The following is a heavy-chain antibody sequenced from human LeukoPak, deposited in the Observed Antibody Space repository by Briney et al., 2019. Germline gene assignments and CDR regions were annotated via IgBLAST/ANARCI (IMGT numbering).Heavy chain of an antibody. V-gene: IGHV4-4*07. CDR1: GGSFSGYY. Sequence: PSETLSLTCAVSGGSFSGYYWSWIRQPAGPGLEWIGSIYTSGSTNYNPSLKSRVTMSVDTSKNQFSLKLSSVTAADTAVYYCARAWVWGSYRKDAFDIWGQGTMVTVSS. J-gene: IGHJ3*02. CDR2: IYTSGST. D-gene: IGHD3-16*02. CDR3: ARAWVWGSYRKDAFDI.